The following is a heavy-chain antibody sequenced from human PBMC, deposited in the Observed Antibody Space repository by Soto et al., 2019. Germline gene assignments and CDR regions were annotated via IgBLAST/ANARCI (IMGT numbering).Heavy chain of an antibody. J-gene: IGHJ3*02. CDR3: ASGSYMVGAFDI. CDR2: IIPIFGTA. Sequence: ASVKVSCKASGGTFSSYAISWVRQAPGQGLEWMGGIIPIFGTANYAQKFQGRVTITADESTSTAHMELSSLRSEDTAVYYCASGSYMVGAFDIWGQGTMVTVSS. CDR1: GGTFSSYA. V-gene: IGHV1-69*13. D-gene: IGHD1-26*01.